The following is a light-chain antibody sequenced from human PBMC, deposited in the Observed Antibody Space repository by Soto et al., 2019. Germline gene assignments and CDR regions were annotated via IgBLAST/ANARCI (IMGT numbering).Light chain of an antibody. CDR1: SSDVGGYNY. Sequence: QSALTQPASVSGSPGQSITISCTGTSSDVGGYNYVSWYQQHPGKAPKLMIYEVSNRPSGVSNRFSGSKSGNTASLTISGLQAEDEGDYYCSSHTSSTTWVFGGGTKLTVL. J-gene: IGLJ3*02. CDR3: SSHTSSTTWV. CDR2: EVS. V-gene: IGLV2-14*01.